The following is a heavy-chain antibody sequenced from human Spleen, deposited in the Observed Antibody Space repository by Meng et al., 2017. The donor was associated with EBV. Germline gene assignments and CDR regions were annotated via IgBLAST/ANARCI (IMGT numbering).Heavy chain of an antibody. CDR3: TSSSGSESYSLRMELLVYFEY. Sequence: QVSLVQSVAAEKQPGSSVKVPCEASGGPFRTYGFNWVRQARGQGLEWIGRLIPMFRTADYEQRFQDRVKIIADESTRTVTLQHSSQTFEDPVVYSCTSSSGSESYSLRMELLVYFEYWGQGTLVTVSS. J-gene: IGHJ4*02. CDR2: LIPMFRTA. D-gene: IGHD3-10*01. CDR1: GGPFRTYG. V-gene: IGHV1-69*01.